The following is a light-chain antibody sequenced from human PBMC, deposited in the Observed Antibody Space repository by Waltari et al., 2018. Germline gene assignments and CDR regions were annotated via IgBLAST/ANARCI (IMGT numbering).Light chain of an antibody. CDR3: ATWDDSLSGGV. Sequence: QSVVTQPPSASGTPGQRVTIFCSGSSSNIGRNHVYWYRQFPGAAPKLLIYRDDHRPSGVADRFSGSKSGTSASLAIGWLRSEDEADYYCATWDDSLSGGVFGTGTKVTVV. J-gene: IGLJ1*01. CDR2: RDD. V-gene: IGLV1-47*01. CDR1: SSNIGRNH.